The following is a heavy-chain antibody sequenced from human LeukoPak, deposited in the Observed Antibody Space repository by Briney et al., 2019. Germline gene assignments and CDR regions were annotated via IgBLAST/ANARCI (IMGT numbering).Heavy chain of an antibody. CDR3: ARTIFDRLNWFDP. J-gene: IGHJ5*02. CDR2: IYYSGST. Sequence: PSETLSLTCTVSGGSISSYYWSWIRQPPGKGLEWIGYIYYSGSTNYNPSLKSRVTISVDTSKSQFSLKLSSVTAADTAVYYCARTIFDRLNWFDPWGQGTLVTVSS. V-gene: IGHV4-59*01. CDR1: GGSISSYY. D-gene: IGHD3-3*01.